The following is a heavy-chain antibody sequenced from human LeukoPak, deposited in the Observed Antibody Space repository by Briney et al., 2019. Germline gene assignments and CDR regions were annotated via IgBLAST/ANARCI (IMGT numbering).Heavy chain of an antibody. CDR1: GYTFTSYG. CDR3: ARASGSGSANWFDP. Sequence: ASVKVSCKASGYTFTSYGISWVRQAPGQGLEWMGWISAYNGDTNYAQKFQGRVTMTRDTSISTAYMELSRLRSDDTAVYYCARASGSGSANWFDPWGQGTLVTVSS. D-gene: IGHD3-10*01. CDR2: ISAYNGDT. J-gene: IGHJ5*02. V-gene: IGHV1-18*01.